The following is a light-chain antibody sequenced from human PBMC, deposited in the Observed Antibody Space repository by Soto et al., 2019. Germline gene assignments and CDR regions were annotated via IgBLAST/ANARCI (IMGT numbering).Light chain of an antibody. CDR3: SSYTSSSTVV. CDR1: SSDVGGYNH. J-gene: IGLJ2*01. V-gene: IGLV2-14*01. CDR2: EVS. Sequence: QAVVTQPDSVSGSPGQSITISCTGTSSDVGGYNHVSWYQQHPGKAPKLMIYEVSNRPSGVANRFSGSKSGNTASLTISGLQAEDESDYYCSSYTSSSTVVFGGGTKVTVL.